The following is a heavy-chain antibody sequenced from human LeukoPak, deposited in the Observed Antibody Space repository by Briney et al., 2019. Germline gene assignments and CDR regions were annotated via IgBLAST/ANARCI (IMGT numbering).Heavy chain of an antibody. J-gene: IGHJ4*02. CDR1: GYTFTAYY. Sequence: ASVKVSCKASGYTFTAYYLHWMRRAPGQGLEWMGWIDLNSGATKYGQKFQGRVTMTRDTFITTAYMDLSALSSDDTAVYFCAIWAGGNPPVAVFDYWGQGTLVTVSS. CDR3: AIWAGGNPPVAVFDY. V-gene: IGHV1-2*02. CDR2: IDLNSGAT. D-gene: IGHD3-16*01.